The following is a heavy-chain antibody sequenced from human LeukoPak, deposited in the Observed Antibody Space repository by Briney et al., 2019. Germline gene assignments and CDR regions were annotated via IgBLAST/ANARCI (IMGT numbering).Heavy chain of an antibody. D-gene: IGHD2/OR15-2a*01. Sequence: ASVKVSCKASGYTFTSYGINWVRQAPGQGLEWMGWISAYNDNINYAQKLQDRITMTTDTSTSTAYMELRSLRSDDTAVYYCARQNLRDSDAFDIWGQGTMVTDSS. CDR1: GYTFTSYG. CDR2: ISAYNDNI. CDR3: ARQNLRDSDAFDI. V-gene: IGHV1-18*01. J-gene: IGHJ3*02.